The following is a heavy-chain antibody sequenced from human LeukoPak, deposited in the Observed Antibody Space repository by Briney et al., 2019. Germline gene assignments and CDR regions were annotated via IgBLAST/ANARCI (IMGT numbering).Heavy chain of an antibody. D-gene: IGHD3-10*01. CDR3: ARIPLVWSSPKGAFDI. J-gene: IGHJ3*02. Sequence: PSGTLSLTCAVSGGSISSSNWWSWVRQPPGKGLDWIGEIYHSGSTNYNPSLKSRVTISVDKSKNQFSLKVSSVTAADTAVYYCARIPLVWSSPKGAFDIWGQGTMVTVPS. CDR1: GGSISSSNW. V-gene: IGHV4-4*02. CDR2: IYHSGST.